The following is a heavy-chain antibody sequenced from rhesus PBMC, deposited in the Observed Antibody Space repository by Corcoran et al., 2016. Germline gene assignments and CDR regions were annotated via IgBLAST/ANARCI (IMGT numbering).Heavy chain of an antibody. Sequence: QVQLQESGPGVVKPSETLSLTCAVSGYSISSGYDWSWIRQPPGKGLEWIGYIYVNSGSTNYNLSLKNRVTISKDTSKNQFSLKLSSVTAADTAVYYCARGPRITIFGLVIEYGLDSWGQGVVVTVSS. D-gene: IGHD3-3*01. CDR2: IYVNSGST. J-gene: IGHJ6*01. CDR1: GYSISSGYD. V-gene: IGHV4-127*01. CDR3: ARGPRITIFGLVIEYGLDS.